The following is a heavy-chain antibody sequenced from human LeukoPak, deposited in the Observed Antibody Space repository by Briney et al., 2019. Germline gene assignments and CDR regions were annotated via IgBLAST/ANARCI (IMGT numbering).Heavy chain of an antibody. V-gene: IGHV3-11*01. J-gene: IGHJ6*03. D-gene: IGHD2-2*01. CDR2: ISSSGSTI. Sequence: GGSLRLSCAASGFTFSDYYMSWIRQAPGKGLEWVSYISSSGSTIYYADSVKGRFTISRDNAKNSLYLQMNSLRAEDTAVYYCAREYRVVVPAAASYYYYYYMDVWGKGTTVTVSS. CDR1: GFTFSDYY. CDR3: AREYRVVVPAAASYYYYYYMDV.